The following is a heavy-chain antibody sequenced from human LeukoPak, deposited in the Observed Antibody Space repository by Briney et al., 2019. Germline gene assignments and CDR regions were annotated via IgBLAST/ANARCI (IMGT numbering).Heavy chain of an antibody. CDR2: IYFTGTT. Sequence: SETLSLTCTISGGSISAYYWSWIRKPQGQGLELIGYIYFTGTTTYHPPLRSRVTISLDTSNNQFSLDLTSVTVADTAVYYCARISSGSRPNFDAWGQGSLVTVSS. CDR3: ARISSGSRPNFDA. CDR1: GGSISAYY. V-gene: IGHV4-59*08. J-gene: IGHJ4*02. D-gene: IGHD6-19*01.